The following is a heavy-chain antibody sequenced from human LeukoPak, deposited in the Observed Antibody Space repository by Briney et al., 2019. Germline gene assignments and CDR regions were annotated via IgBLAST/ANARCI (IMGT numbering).Heavy chain of an antibody. V-gene: IGHV3-21*04. CDR3: AKDRLSNGDPAGY. Sequence: GGSLRLSCAASGFTFSSYSMNWVRQAPGKGLEWVSSISSSSSYIYYADSVKGRFTISRDNAKNTLYLQMNSLRAEDTAIYYCAKDRLSNGDPAGYWGQGTLVTVSS. CDR1: GFTFSSYS. D-gene: IGHD4-17*01. J-gene: IGHJ4*02. CDR2: ISSSSSYI.